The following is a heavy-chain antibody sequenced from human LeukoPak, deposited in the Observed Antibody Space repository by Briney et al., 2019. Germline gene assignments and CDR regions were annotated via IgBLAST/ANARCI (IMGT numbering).Heavy chain of an antibody. CDR3: ARESTAGYNSSWYGFRN. CDR2: LNQDGSEK. Sequence: GGPLTHLCAAAGFTCNGYWTRWVPQPPGKGLEWVANLNQDGSEKYYVDSVKGRFTISRDNAKNSLFLQMGSLRVGDTAVYYCARESTAGYNSSWYGFRNWGQGTLVSVSS. CDR1: GFTCNGYW. V-gene: IGHV3-7*01. D-gene: IGHD6-13*01. J-gene: IGHJ1*01.